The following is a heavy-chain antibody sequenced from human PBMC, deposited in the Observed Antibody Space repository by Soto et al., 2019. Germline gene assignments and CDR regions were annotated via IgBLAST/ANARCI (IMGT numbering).Heavy chain of an antibody. CDR1: GYTFTSYD. V-gene: IGHV1-8*01. D-gene: IGHD3-10*01. Sequence: ASVKVSCKASGYTFTSYDINWVRQATGQGLEWMGWMNPNSGNTGYAQKFQGRVTMTRNTPISTAYMELSSLRSEDTAVYYCARLPWAYGSGSYDAFDIWGQGTMVTVSS. CDR2: MNPNSGNT. CDR3: ARLPWAYGSGSYDAFDI. J-gene: IGHJ3*02.